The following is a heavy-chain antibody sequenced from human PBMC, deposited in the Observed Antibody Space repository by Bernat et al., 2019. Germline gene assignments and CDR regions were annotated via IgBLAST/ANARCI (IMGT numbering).Heavy chain of an antibody. CDR3: ARDVTGTYFFDY. CDR1: EFTFSDYY. Sequence: QVHLVESGGGLVKPGWSLRLSCAASEFTFSDYYMSWIRQAPGKGLEWVSSISSSGSYTYYADSVKGRFTISRDNAKKSLYLQMNSLRAEDTAVYYCARDVTGTYFFDYWGQGTLVTVSS. CDR2: ISSSGSYT. J-gene: IGHJ4*02. V-gene: IGHV3-11*06. D-gene: IGHD1-20*01.